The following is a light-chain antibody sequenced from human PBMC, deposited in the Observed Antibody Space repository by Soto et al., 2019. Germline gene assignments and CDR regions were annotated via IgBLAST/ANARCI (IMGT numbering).Light chain of an antibody. CDR2: WGS. CDR1: QSLLHSNGYTS. V-gene: IGKV2-28*01. CDR3: LQALQTPLT. Sequence: DIVMTQSPLSLPVTPGEPASISCRSSQSLLHSNGYTSLDWYLQKPGQSPQLLIYWGSNRASGVPDRFSGSGSGTDFTLKISRGEAEDVGVYYCLQALQTPLTFGRGTKVDLK. J-gene: IGKJ3*01.